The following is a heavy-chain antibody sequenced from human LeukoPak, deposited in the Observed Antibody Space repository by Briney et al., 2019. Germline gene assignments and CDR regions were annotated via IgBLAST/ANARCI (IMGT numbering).Heavy chain of an antibody. CDR1: GYTFTNHW. Sequence: GESLKISCKGSGYTFTNHWIGWVRQMPGKGLEWVAMIYPGDSDTRYSPSLQGQVTISVDKYISTAYLQWSSLKASDTAMYYCARHVVVGAVDYWGQGTLVTVSS. D-gene: IGHD1-26*01. V-gene: IGHV5-51*01. J-gene: IGHJ4*02. CDR3: ARHVVVGAVDY. CDR2: IYPGDSDT.